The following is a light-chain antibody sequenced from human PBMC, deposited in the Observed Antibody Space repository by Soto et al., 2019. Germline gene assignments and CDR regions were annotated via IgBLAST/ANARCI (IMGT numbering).Light chain of an antibody. CDR3: SSYTSSTTLV. CDR1: SSDVGGYNY. V-gene: IGLV2-14*03. CDR2: DVS. J-gene: IGLJ2*01. Sequence: QSALTQPASVSGSPGQSITISCTGTSSDVGGYNYVSWYQQYPGKAPKLMIYDVSNRPSGVSNRFSGSKSGNTASLTISGLQAEDEADYYCSSYTSSTTLVFVGGTKLTVL.